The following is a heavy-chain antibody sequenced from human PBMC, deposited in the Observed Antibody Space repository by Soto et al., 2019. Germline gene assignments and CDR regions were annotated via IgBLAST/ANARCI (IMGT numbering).Heavy chain of an antibody. CDR1: GFTFGRHG. CDR3: ARDDDYGDNGLDY. CDR2: IGSDGRRD. Sequence: QVQLVESGGGVVQPGGSLRLSCAASGFTFGRHGMHWVRQAPGKGLEWVAVIGSDGRRDSYADSVKGRFTISRDNGQNQLNLQMNSLRAEDTAVYYCARDDDYGDNGLDYWGQGTLVTVSS. V-gene: IGHV3-33*01. D-gene: IGHD4-17*01. J-gene: IGHJ4*02.